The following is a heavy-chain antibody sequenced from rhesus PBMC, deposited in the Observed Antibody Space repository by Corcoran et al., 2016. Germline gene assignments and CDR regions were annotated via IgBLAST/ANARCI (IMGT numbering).Heavy chain of an antibody. CDR3: ARQGTWNYVWNAFDF. J-gene: IGHJ3*01. D-gene: IGHD1-26*01. CDR2: IYGSSGST. Sequence: QVQLQESGPAVVKASETLCLTCCVTGRSIRCSNWWSWLRLSLGKRLAWIGGIYGSSGSTESNPALSSRITISIETSKKQFSLNMRSVTAADAAVYYWARQGTWNYVWNAFDFWGQGLRVTVSS. V-gene: IGHV4-93*02. CDR1: GRSIRCSNW.